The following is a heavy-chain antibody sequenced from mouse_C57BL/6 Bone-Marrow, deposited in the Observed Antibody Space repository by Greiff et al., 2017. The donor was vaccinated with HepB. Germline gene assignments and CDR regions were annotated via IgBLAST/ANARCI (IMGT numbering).Heavy chain of an antibody. CDR2: IWRGGST. Sequence: QVQLKESGPGLVQPSQSLSITCTVSGFSLTSYGVHWVRQSPGKGLEWLGVIWRGGSTDYNAAFMSRLSITKDNSKSQVFFKMNSLQADDTAIYYCAAIYYYGPYAMDYWGQGTSVTVSS. D-gene: IGHD1-1*01. CDR1: GFSLTSYG. J-gene: IGHJ4*01. V-gene: IGHV2-5*01. CDR3: AAIYYYGPYAMDY.